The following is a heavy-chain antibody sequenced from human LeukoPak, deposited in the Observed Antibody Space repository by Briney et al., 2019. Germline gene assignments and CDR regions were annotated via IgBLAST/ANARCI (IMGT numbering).Heavy chain of an antibody. CDR3: ARYSGYDDAFAI. V-gene: IGHV3-53*01. J-gene: IGHJ3*02. CDR2: IYSGGST. CDR1: GFTVSSNY. D-gene: IGHD5-12*01. Sequence: GGSLTLSCAASGFTVSSNYMSWVRQAPGKGLEWDSVIYSGGSTYYADSVKGRFTISRDNSKNTLYLQMNSLRAEDTAVYYCARYSGYDDAFAIWGQGTMVTVSS.